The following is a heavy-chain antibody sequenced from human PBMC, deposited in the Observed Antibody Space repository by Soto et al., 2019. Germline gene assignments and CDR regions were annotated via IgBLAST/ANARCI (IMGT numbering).Heavy chain of an antibody. CDR3: AREGFCSSGSCALYSHEYFGIDC. J-gene: IGHJ6*02. CDR2: INTYNSRE. V-gene: IGHV1-18*01. D-gene: IGHD2-15*01. CDR1: GYTLTRYG. Sequence: GASVKVSCKASGYTLTRYGVSWVRQAPGQGLEWMGWINTYNSRENYAQKLQGRVTMTTDTSTSTVYMELRSLTSDDTAVYYCAREGFCSSGSCALYSHEYFGIDCWGQGXTVTVSS.